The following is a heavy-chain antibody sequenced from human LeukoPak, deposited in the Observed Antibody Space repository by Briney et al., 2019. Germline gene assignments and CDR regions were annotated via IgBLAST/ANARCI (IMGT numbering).Heavy chain of an antibody. CDR2: ISSSGSTI. Sequence: PGGSLRLSCAASGFTFSSYEMNWVRQAPGKGLEWVSYISSSGSTIYYADSVKGRFTISRDNAKNSLYLQMNSLRAEDTAVYYCEGSGYSGYDPYYFDYWGQGTLSPSPQ. J-gene: IGHJ4*02. CDR3: EGSGYSGYDPYYFDY. V-gene: IGHV3-48*03. CDR1: GFTFSSYE. D-gene: IGHD5-12*01.